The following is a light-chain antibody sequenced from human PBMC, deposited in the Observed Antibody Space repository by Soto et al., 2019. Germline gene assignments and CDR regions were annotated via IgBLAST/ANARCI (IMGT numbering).Light chain of an antibody. J-gene: IGLJ1*01. V-gene: IGLV2-14*03. CDR3: SSYTSSSTLYV. CDR2: DVS. CDR1: SSYVGGYNY. Sequence: QSALTQPASVSGSPGQSITISCTGTSSYVGGYNYVSWYQHHPRKAPKLMIYDVSNRTSGVSNRFSGSKYRNTASLTISGLPDAAEADYYCSSYTSSSTLYVFGTGNKLTVL.